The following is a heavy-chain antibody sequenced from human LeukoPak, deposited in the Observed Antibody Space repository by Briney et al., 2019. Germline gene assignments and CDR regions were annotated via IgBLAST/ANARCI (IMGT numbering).Heavy chain of an antibody. CDR1: GVSISSGGYY. D-gene: IGHD3-22*01. Sequence: SRTLSLTCTVSGVSISSGGYYWSWIRQPPGKGLEWIGYIYYSGSSNYNPSLKSRVTISVDTSKNQFSLKLSSVTAADTAVYYCARRHHYYDSSGYTEVFDPWGQGTLVTVSS. CDR3: ARRHHYYDSSGYTEVFDP. J-gene: IGHJ5*02. V-gene: IGHV4-61*08. CDR2: IYYSGSS.